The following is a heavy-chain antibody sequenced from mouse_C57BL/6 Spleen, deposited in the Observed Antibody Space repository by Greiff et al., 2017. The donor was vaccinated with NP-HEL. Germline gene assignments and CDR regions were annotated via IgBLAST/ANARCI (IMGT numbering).Heavy chain of an antibody. J-gene: IGHJ2*01. Sequence: QVQLQQPGAELVMPGASVKLSCKASGYTFTSYWMHWVKQRPGQGLEWIGEIDPSDSYTNYNQKFKGKSTLTVDKSSSTAYMQLSSLTSADSAVYYCARRWLGRNYFDYWGQGTTLTVSS. CDR3: ARRWLGRNYFDY. CDR2: IDPSDSYT. D-gene: IGHD2-3*01. V-gene: IGHV1-69*01. CDR1: GYTFTSYW.